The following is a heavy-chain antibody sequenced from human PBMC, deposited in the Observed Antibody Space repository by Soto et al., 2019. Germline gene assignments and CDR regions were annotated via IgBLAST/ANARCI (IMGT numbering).Heavy chain of an antibody. V-gene: IGHV4-39*01. CDR1: GGSISSSSYY. J-gene: IGHJ6*04. Sequence: PSETLSLTCTVSGGSISSSSYYWDWIRQPPGKGLEWIGSIYYSGSTYYNPSLKSRVTISVDTSKNQFSLKLSSVTAADTAVYYCARLVSLSYYYGMDVWGKGPTVTVSS. CDR2: IYYSGST. CDR3: ARLVSLSYYYGMDV. D-gene: IGHD3-10*01.